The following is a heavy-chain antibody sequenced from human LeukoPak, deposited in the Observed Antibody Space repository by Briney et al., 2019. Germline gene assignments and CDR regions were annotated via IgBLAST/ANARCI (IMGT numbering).Heavy chain of an antibody. J-gene: IGHJ4*02. D-gene: IGHD3-22*01. Sequence: SETLSLTCTVSGGSISGDYWSWIRQPAGTGLEWIGRIYTSGSTIYNPSLKSRVTMSVDTSKNQFSLRLNSVTAADTAVYYCARASYSYDISGWVPFDYWGQGTLVTVSS. CDR1: GGSISGDY. CDR2: IYTSGST. CDR3: ARASYSYDISGWVPFDY. V-gene: IGHV4-4*07.